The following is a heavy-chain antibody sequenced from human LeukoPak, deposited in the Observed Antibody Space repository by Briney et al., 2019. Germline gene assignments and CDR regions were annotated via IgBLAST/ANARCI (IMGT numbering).Heavy chain of an antibody. Sequence: GESLKISCKGSGYSFTSHWIGWVRQMPGKGLEWMGIIYPGDSDLRYSPSFQGQVTISADKSITTAYLQWSSLKASDTAMYYCARRYYYDSSGYSFRAHDTFDIWGQGTMVTVSS. J-gene: IGHJ3*02. CDR2: IYPGDSDL. CDR1: GYSFTSHW. CDR3: ARRYYYDSSGYSFRAHDTFDI. D-gene: IGHD3-22*01. V-gene: IGHV5-51*01.